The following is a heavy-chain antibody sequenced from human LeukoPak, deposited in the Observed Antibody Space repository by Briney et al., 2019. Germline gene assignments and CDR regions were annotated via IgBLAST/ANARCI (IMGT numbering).Heavy chain of an antibody. Sequence: GGSLRLSCAASEFTVSSNYMSWVHQAPGKGLEWVSVIYSGGSTYYADSVKGRFTISRDNSKNTLYLQMNSLRVEDTAVYYCAKSYWEPLNQFDYWGQGTLVTVSS. D-gene: IGHD1-26*01. J-gene: IGHJ4*02. V-gene: IGHV3-53*05. CDR2: IYSGGST. CDR1: EFTVSSNY. CDR3: AKSYWEPLNQFDY.